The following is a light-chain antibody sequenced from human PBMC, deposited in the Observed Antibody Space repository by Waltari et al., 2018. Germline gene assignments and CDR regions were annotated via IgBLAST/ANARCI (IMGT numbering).Light chain of an antibody. J-gene: IGKJ4*01. V-gene: IGKV4-1*01. CDR1: QSVLYSSKNKNY. Sequence: DIVMTQSPDSLAVSLGERATINCKSSQSVLYSSKNKNYLAWYQQKPGQPPTLLIYWASTRESGVPDRFSGSGSGTDFTLTSISLQAEDVAVYYCQQYYTTPACGGGTKVEIK. CDR2: WAS. CDR3: QQYYTTPA.